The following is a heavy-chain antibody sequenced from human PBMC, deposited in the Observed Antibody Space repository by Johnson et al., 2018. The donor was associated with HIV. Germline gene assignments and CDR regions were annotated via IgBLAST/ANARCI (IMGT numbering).Heavy chain of an antibody. J-gene: IGHJ3*02. CDR3: AGKEAIDEAFDI. CDR1: GFTFDAYT. CDR2: IGWDGGSR. D-gene: IGHD2-2*01. Sequence: VQLVESGGVVAQIGGSLRLSCAASGFTFDAYTMYWVRQPPGKGLEWVSLIGWDGGSRYYGDSVKGRFTISRANSKNSLYLQMSSLRAEDTAVYYCAGKEAIDEAFDIWGQGTMVTVSS. V-gene: IGHV3-43*01.